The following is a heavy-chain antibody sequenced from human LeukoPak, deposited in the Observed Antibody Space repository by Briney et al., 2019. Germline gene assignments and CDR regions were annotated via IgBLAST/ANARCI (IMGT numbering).Heavy chain of an antibody. V-gene: IGHV3-74*01. CDR1: GFTFSSYW. D-gene: IGHD1-26*01. J-gene: IGHJ4*02. CDR3: ARVSVGAYQFDY. Sequence: GGSLRLSCAASGFTFSSYWMHWVRQVPGKGLVWVSRINEDGSSTSYADSVKGRFTISRDNAKNTLYLQMNSLRAEDTAVYYCARVSVGAYQFDYWGQGTLVTVSS. CDR2: INEDGSST.